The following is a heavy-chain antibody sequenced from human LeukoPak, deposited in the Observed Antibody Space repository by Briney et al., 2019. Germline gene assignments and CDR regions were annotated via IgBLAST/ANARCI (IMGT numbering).Heavy chain of an antibody. CDR3: AKGYSGYDWGTDWFDS. V-gene: IGHV3-33*06. CDR2: IWYDGSNK. D-gene: IGHD5-12*01. Sequence: GGSLRLSCAVSGFTFSSYGMYWVRQAPGKGLEWVAVIWYDGSNKYYADSVKGRFTISRDNSKNTLYLQMNSLRVEDTAVYYCAKGYSGYDWGTDWFDSWGQGTLVTVSS. J-gene: IGHJ5*01. CDR1: GFTFSSYG.